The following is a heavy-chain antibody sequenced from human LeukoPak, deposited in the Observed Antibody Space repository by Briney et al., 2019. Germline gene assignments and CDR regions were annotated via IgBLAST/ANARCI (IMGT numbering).Heavy chain of an antibody. D-gene: IGHD3-22*01. J-gene: IGHJ2*01. Sequence: GGSLRLSCAASGFTFSDYYMSWIRQAPGKGLEWVSYISSSSSYTNYADSVKGRFTISRDNAKNSLYLQMNSLRAEDTAVYYCAREPGGTYYDSSGHPVYWFFDLWGRGTLATVSS. CDR2: ISSSSSYT. V-gene: IGHV3-11*05. CDR3: AREPGGTYYDSSGHPVYWFFDL. CDR1: GFTFSDYY.